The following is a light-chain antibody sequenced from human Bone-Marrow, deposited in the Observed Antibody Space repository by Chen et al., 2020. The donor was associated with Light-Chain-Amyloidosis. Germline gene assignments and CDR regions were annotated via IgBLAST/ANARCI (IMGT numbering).Light chain of an antibody. V-gene: IGLV3-21*02. CDR2: DDS. CDR3: QVWDRSSDRPV. J-gene: IGLJ3*02. Sequence: SYVLTQPSSVSVAPGQTATIARGGNNIGSTSVHRYQQTPGQAPLLVVYDDSDRPPGIPERLSGSNSGNTATLTISRVEAGDEADYYCQVWDRSSDRPVFGGGTKLTVL. CDR1: NIGSTS.